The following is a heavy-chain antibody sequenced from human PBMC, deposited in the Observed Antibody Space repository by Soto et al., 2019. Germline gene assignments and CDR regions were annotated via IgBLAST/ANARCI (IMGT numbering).Heavy chain of an antibody. CDR2: IYYSGST. CDR1: GGSISSSSYY. D-gene: IGHD2-21*01. V-gene: IGHV4-39*01. J-gene: IGHJ5*02. CDR3: ARLLVCTPIVDCGAIDP. Sequence: SETLSLTCTVSGGSISSSSYYWGWIRQPPGKGLEWIGSIYYSGSTYYNPSLKSRVTISVDTSKNQFSLKLSSVTAADTAVYYCARLLVCTPIVDCGAIDPWGQGTLVTVSS.